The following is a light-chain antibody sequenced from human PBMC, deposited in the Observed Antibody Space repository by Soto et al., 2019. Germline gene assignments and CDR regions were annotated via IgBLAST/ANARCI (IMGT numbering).Light chain of an antibody. CDR1: QGIRSD. Sequence: AIQMTQSPSSLSASVGDRVTITCRASQGIRSDLGWYQQKPGIAPKLLIYGAYTLQSGVPSRFSGSGSGTDFTLTISSLQPEDFATYYCLQDYNYPHTFGQGTKLEIK. J-gene: IGKJ2*01. CDR3: LQDYNYPHT. CDR2: GAY. V-gene: IGKV1-6*01.